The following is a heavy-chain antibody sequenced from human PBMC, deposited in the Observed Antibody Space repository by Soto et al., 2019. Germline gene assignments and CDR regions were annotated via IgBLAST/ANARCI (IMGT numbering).Heavy chain of an antibody. V-gene: IGHV4-61*01. CDR2: IYYSGST. CDR3: ARDRGWFGEFDY. D-gene: IGHD3-10*01. Sequence: QVQLQESGPGLVKPSETLSLTCTVSGGSVSSGSYYWSWIRQPPGKGLEWIGYIYYSGSTNYNPSPPRRXXIXVXXSKNQFSLKLSALTAADTAVYYCARDRGWFGEFDYWGQGTLVTVSS. J-gene: IGHJ4*02. CDR1: GGSVSSGSYY.